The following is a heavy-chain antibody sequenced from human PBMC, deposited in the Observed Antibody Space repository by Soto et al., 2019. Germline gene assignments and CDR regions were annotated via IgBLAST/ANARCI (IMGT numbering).Heavy chain of an antibody. D-gene: IGHD3-10*01. CDR2: ISRSSTGI. V-gene: IGHV3-48*02. CDR3: ARAVTWGLDV. Sequence: EVQLVESGGGLVQPGGSLRLSCAASGFTFSLYSMRWVRQAPGKGLEWVSYISRSSTGIHYADSVKGRFTISRDDVTNSMPLQMNSLRDGDTAVYCCARAVTWGLDVWGQGTTVSISS. J-gene: IGHJ6*01. CDR1: GFTFSLYS.